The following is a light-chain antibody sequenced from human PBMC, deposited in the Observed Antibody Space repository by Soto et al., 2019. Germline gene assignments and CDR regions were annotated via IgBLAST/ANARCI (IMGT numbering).Light chain of an antibody. V-gene: IGLV1-51*01. J-gene: IGLJ2*01. CDR2: DTN. CDR1: SSNIGDNH. Sequence: QSVLTQPPSVSAAPGQKISISCSGSSSNIGDNHVAWYRHLPGRAPKLLIYDTNKRPSGIPDRFSGSKSGTSATLGITGLQTGDEADYYCGTWDSSLSAVIFGGGTKLTVL. CDR3: GTWDSSLSAVI.